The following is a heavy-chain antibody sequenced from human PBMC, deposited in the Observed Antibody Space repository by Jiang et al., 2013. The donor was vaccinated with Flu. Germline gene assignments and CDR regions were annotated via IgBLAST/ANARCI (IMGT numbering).Heavy chain of an antibody. D-gene: IGHD3-10*01. CDR2: ISYDGSNK. J-gene: IGHJ3*02. Sequence: LEWVAVISYDGSNKYYADSVKGRFTTSRDNSKNTLYLQMDSLRAGDTAVYYCAKDLYRMLWLAELLALDAFDIWGQGTMVTVSS. CDR3: AKDLYRMLWLAELLALDAFDI. V-gene: IGHV3-30*18.